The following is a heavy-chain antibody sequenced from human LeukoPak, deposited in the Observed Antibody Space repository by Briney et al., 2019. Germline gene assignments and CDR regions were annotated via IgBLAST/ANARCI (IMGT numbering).Heavy chain of an antibody. Sequence: ASVKVSCKASGCTFTSYGISWVRQAPGQGLEWMGWISAYNGNTNYAQKLQGRVTMTTDTSTSTAYMELRSLRSDDTAVYYCARESSHYYYYGMDVWGQGTTVTVSS. CDR1: GCTFTSYG. CDR3: ARESSHYYYYGMDV. J-gene: IGHJ6*02. CDR2: ISAYNGNT. V-gene: IGHV1-18*01.